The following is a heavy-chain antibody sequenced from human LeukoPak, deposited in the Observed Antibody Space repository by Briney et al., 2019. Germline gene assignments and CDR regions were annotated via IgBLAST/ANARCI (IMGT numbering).Heavy chain of an antibody. CDR3: AREWAGGDSSAYPPFDY. D-gene: IGHD3-22*01. J-gene: IGHJ4*02. Sequence: GGSLRLSCAASGFTFSSYWMSWVRQAPGKGLEWVANIKQDGSEKYYVDSVKGRFTISRDNAKNSLYLQMNSLRAEDTAVYYCAREWAGGDSSAYPPFDYWGQGTLVTVSS. CDR1: GFTFSSYW. V-gene: IGHV3-7*01. CDR2: IKQDGSEK.